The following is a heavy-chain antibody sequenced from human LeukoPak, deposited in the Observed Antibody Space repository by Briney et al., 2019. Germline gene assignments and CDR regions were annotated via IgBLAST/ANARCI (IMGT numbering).Heavy chain of an antibody. CDR1: GYTFTGYF. D-gene: IGHD6-13*01. J-gene: IGHJ4*02. CDR3: ARLTRPIAAAGTRRYYFDY. V-gene: IGHV1-2*06. Sequence: GASVKVSCKASGYTFTGYFMHWVRQAPRQGLEWMGRISPNSGGTNYAQKFQGRVTMTRDTSTSTAYMELSGLRSDDTAMYYCARLTRPIAAAGTRRYYFDYWGQGTLVTVSS. CDR2: ISPNSGGT.